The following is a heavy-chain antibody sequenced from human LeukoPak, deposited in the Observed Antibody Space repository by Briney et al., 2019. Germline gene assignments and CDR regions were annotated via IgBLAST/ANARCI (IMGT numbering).Heavy chain of an antibody. J-gene: IGHJ4*02. CDR3: AKGADPYY. V-gene: IGHV3-21*01. CDR1: GFTFSSHS. D-gene: IGHD3-16*01. CDR2: ISSSSTYI. Sequence: GGSLSLSCAASGFTFSSHSMNWVRQAPGKGLEWVSSISSSSTYIYYADSVKGRFTISRDNAKNSLYLQMNSLRAEDTAVYYCAKGADPYYWGQGTLVTVSS.